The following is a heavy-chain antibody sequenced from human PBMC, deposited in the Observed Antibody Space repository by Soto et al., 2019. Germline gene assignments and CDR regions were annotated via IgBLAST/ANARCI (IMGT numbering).Heavy chain of an antibody. CDR3: ASIGAGVTSAFDI. V-gene: IGHV4-4*02. J-gene: IGHJ3*02. D-gene: IGHD2-21*02. Sequence: QVQLQESGPGLVKPSGTLSLICTVSDASISSSNWWSWVRQPPGKGLEWIGEIYHTGNSNYNPSFKSLVTMSVDKSKNQLSLKLRSVTAADTAVYYCASIGAGVTSAFDIWGQGTMVTVSS. CDR2: IYHTGNS. CDR1: DASISSSNW.